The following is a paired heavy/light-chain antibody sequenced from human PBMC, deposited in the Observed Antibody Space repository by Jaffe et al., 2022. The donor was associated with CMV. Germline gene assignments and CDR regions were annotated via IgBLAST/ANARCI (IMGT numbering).Light chain of an antibody. CDR3: LQRYEWPLT. V-gene: IGKV3-11*01. CDR1: QNVDYQ. CDR2: DAS. Sequence: EIVLTQSPATLSLSPGERATVSCRASQNVDYQLLWYQHKSGQAPRLLIYDASYRATGIPDRFSASGSGTDFTLTISSLEPEDVAVYYCLQRYEWPLTFGGGSKVEIK. J-gene: IGKJ4*01.
Heavy chain of an antibody. D-gene: IGHD2-2*03. J-gene: IGHJ4*02. CDR1: GFTLTPEPEA. CDR3: AHRLDPFLFDY. CDR2: IYWNDGK. V-gene: IGHV2-5*01. Sequence: QITLKESGPSLVKPTQTLTLTCTFSGFTLTPEPEAVGWIRQSPGEALEWLAIIYWNDGKRFKPSLRSRLSIAKDSSKKQVVLTMTNMAAADTATYFCAHRLDPFLFDYWGQGILVTVSS.